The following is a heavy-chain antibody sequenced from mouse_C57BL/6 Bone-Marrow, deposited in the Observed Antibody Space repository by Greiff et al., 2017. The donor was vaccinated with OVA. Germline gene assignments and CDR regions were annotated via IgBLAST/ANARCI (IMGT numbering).Heavy chain of an antibody. CDR2: ISDGGSYT. CDR3: ARPLCEGFAY. J-gene: IGHJ3*01. D-gene: IGHD2-3*01. V-gene: IGHV5-4*01. Sequence: EVQVVESGGGLVKPGGSLKLSCAASGFTFSSYAMSWVRQTPEKRLEWVATISDGGSYTYYPDNVKGRFTISRDNAKNNLYLQMSHLKSEDTAMYYCARPLCEGFAYWGQGTLVTVSA. CDR1: GFTFSSYA.